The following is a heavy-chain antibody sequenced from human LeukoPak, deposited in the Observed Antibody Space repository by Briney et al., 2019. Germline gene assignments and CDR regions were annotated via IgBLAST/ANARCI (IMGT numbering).Heavy chain of an antibody. J-gene: IGHJ5*02. CDR1: GGTFSSYA. D-gene: IGHD6-13*01. V-gene: IGHV1-69*13. Sequence: SVKVSCKASGGTFSSYAISWVRQAPGQGLEWMGGIIPIFGTANYAQKFQGRVTITADESTSTAYMELSSLRFEDTAVYYCARVSSSWYNDQNWFDPWGQGTLVTVSS. CDR3: ARVSSSWYNDQNWFDP. CDR2: IIPIFGTA.